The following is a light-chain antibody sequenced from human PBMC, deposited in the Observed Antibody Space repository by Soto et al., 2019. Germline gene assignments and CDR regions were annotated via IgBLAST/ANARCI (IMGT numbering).Light chain of an antibody. V-gene: IGLV1-44*01. CDR1: SSNIGSNT. Sequence: QSLLTQPPSASGTPGQRVTISCSGSSSNIGSNTGNWYQQLPGTAPKLLIYSNNQRPSGVPDRFSGSKSGTSASLSISGLQSEDEADYYCVAWDDSLDGWVFGGGTQLTVL. J-gene: IGLJ3*02. CDR3: VAWDDSLDGWV. CDR2: SNN.